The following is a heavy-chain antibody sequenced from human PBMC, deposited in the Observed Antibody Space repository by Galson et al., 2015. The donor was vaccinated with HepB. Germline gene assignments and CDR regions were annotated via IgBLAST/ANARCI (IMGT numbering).Heavy chain of an antibody. CDR1: GFTFSSYG. D-gene: IGHD2-2*01. CDR2: ISYDGSNK. Sequence: SLRLSCAASGFTFSSYGMHWVRQAPGKGLEWVAVISYDGSNKYYADSVKGRFTISRDNSKNTLYLQMNSLRAEDTAVYYCAKGYCSSTSCTDAFDIWGQGTMVTVSS. V-gene: IGHV3-30*18. CDR3: AKGYCSSTSCTDAFDI. J-gene: IGHJ3*02.